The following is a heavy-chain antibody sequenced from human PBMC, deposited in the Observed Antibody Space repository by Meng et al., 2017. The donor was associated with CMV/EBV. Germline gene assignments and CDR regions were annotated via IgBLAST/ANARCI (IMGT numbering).Heavy chain of an antibody. V-gene: IGHV3-48*03. CDR3: ARAGTIYCSSTSCYTGFWSGNYYYGMDV. D-gene: IGHD2-2*02. CDR2: ISSGGSTI. CDR1: GFTFSHYE. J-gene: IGHJ6*02. Sequence: GGSLRLSCAASGFTFSHYEMNWVRQAPGKGLEWVSYISSGGSTIYYADSVKGRFTISRANAKNSLYLQMNSLRAEDTAVYYCARAGTIYCSSTSCYTGFWSGNYYYGMDVWGQGTTVTVSS.